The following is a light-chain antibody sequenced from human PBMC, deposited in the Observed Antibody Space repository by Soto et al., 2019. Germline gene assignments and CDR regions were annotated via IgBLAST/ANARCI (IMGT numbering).Light chain of an antibody. CDR1: QSINTW. Sequence: DIQMTQSPSTLSASVGDRVTITCRASQSINTWLAWYQQKPGKAPKLLIQKASSLESGVPSRFRGSGSGTEFTLTISSLQPDDFATYYCQQVKSHSTFGQGTKVDIE. J-gene: IGKJ1*01. CDR3: QQVKSHST. V-gene: IGKV1-5*03. CDR2: KAS.